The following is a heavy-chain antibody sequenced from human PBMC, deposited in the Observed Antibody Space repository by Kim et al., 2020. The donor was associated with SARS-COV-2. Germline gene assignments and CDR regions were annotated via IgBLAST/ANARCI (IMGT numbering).Heavy chain of an antibody. CDR3: ARERVAYCGGDCYWGRYFQH. CDR1: GFTFSSYG. V-gene: IGHV3-33*01. J-gene: IGHJ1*01. CDR2: IWYDGSNK. D-gene: IGHD2-21*02. Sequence: GGSLRLSCAASGFTFSSYGMHWVRQAPGKGLEWVAVIWYDGSNKYYADSVKGRFTISRDNSKNTLYLQMNSLRAEGTAVYYCARERVAYCGGDCYWGRYFQHWGQGTLVTVSS.